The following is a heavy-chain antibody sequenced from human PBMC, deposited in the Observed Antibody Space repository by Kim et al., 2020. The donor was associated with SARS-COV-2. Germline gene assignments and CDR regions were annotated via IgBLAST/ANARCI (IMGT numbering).Heavy chain of an antibody. D-gene: IGHD3-10*01. CDR2: EK. V-gene: IGHV3-7*01. J-gene: IGHJ4*02. Sequence: EKYYVDSVKGRFTISRDNAKNSLYLQMNSLGAEDTAVYYCARVRGYPGDYWGQGTLVTVSS. CDR3: ARVRGYPGDY.